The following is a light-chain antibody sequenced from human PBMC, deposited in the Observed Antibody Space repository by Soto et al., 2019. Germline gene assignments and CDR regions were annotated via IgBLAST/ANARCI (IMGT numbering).Light chain of an antibody. CDR3: QQLNSYPIT. J-gene: IGKJ5*01. CDR1: QGISSW. CDR2: AAS. Sequence: DIQMTQSPASVSASLGDSVTITCRASQGISSWLAWYQKKPGKAPNLLIYAASSLQGGVPSRFSGSGYGTDFNLTISSLQPEDFATYYCQQLNSYPITFGQGTRLEIK. V-gene: IGKV1-12*01.